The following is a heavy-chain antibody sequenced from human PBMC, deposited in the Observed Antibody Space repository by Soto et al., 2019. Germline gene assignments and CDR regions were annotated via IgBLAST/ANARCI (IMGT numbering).Heavy chain of an antibody. D-gene: IGHD6-6*01. V-gene: IGHV3-30-3*01. Sequence: PGGSLRLSCAASGFTFSSYAMHWVRQAPGKGLEWVAVISYDGSNKYYADSVKGRFTISRDNSKNTLYLQMNSLRAEDTAVYYCARISPARPLDYWGQGTLVTVSS. CDR2: ISYDGSNK. CDR3: ARISPARPLDY. J-gene: IGHJ4*02. CDR1: GFTFSSYA.